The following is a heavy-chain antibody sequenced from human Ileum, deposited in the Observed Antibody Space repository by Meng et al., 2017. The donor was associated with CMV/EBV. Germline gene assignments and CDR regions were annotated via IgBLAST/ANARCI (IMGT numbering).Heavy chain of an antibody. J-gene: IGHJ4*02. CDR2: IYYSGHS. D-gene: IGHD5-12*01. Sequence: QPQLQEPGPGLVKPSETLSLTCNVSSDSISSVAYYWAWLRQPPGKGLEWVGSIYYSGHSYYNPSLETRVTILIDTSKKHFSLKLHSVTAADTTMYYCARIPRGGTYESYYFDLWGQGTLVTVSS. CDR3: ARIPRGGTYESYYFDL. CDR1: SDSISSVAYY. V-gene: IGHV4-39*07.